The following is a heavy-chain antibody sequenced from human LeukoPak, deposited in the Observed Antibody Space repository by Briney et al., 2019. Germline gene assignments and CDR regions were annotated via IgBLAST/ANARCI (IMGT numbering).Heavy chain of an antibody. CDR3: ARYGGNAFDV. CDR2: ISGSSGYT. V-gene: IGHV3-11*06. CDR1: GFTFSDYY. D-gene: IGHD4/OR15-4a*01. J-gene: IGHJ3*01. Sequence: PGGSLRLSCAASGFTFSDYYMSWVRQAPGKGLEWVSYISGSSGYTKYADSVKGRFTISRDNAKNSLYLQMNSLRAEDTALYYCARYGGNAFDVWGQGTMVTVSS.